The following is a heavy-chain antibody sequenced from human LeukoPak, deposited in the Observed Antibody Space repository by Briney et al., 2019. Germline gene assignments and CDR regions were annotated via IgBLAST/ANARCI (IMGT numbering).Heavy chain of an antibody. CDR2: ISGSGGST. J-gene: IGHJ1*01. Sequence: GGSLRLSCAASGFTFSSYGMSWVRQAPGKGLEWVSAISGSGGSTYYADSVKGRFTISRDNSKNTLYLQMNSLRAEDTAVYYCAKDVNYYDSSGYSIFQHWGQGTLVTVSS. V-gene: IGHV3-23*01. CDR3: AKDVNYYDSSGYSIFQH. D-gene: IGHD3-22*01. CDR1: GFTFSSYG.